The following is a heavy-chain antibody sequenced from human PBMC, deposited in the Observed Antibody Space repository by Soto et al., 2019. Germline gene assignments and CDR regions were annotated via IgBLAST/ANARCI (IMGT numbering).Heavy chain of an antibody. Sequence: EVQLVESGGGLIQPGGSLRLSCAASGFTVSSNYMSWVRQAPGKGLEWVSVIYSGGSTYYADSVKGRFTISRDNSKNTLYLQMNSLRAEDTAVNYCASAIGDADYYYGMDVWGQGTTVTVSS. CDR3: ASAIGDADYYYGMDV. J-gene: IGHJ6*02. V-gene: IGHV3-53*01. CDR1: GFTVSSNY. CDR2: IYSGGST.